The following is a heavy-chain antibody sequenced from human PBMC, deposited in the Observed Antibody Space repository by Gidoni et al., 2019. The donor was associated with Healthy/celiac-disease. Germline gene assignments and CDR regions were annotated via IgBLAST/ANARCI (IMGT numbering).Heavy chain of an antibody. D-gene: IGHD1-26*01. CDR3: TRIVGATSNDY. Sequence: EVQLVESGGGLVQPGGSLKLSCAASGFTFSGSAMHWVRQASGKGLGWVGRIRSKANSYATAYAASVKGRFTISRDDSKNTAYLQMNSLKTEDTAVYYCTRIVGATSNDYWGQGTLVTVSS. V-gene: IGHV3-73*02. CDR1: GFTFSGSA. J-gene: IGHJ4*02. CDR2: IRSKANSYAT.